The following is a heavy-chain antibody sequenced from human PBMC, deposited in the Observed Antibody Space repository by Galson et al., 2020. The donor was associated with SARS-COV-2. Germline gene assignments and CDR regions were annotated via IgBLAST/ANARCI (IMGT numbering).Heavy chain of an antibody. Sequence: ASETLSLTCTVFGGSISSSSYYWGWLRQPPGKGLEWIGCIYFSGETYKNPSLKRRVTISVDTYKSQFALKVTAVTAADTAVYYCARFEYYDMLTSHSFDIWGRGTLVTVSS. J-gene: IGHJ2*01. CDR2: IYFSGET. CDR1: GGSISSSSYY. V-gene: IGHV4-39*06. D-gene: IGHD3-9*01. CDR3: ARFEYYDMLTSHSFDI.